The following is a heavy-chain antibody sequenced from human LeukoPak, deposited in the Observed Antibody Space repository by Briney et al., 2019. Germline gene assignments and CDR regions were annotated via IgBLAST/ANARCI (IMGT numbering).Heavy chain of an antibody. V-gene: IGHV3-15*01. CDR2: IKSKTDGGTT. CDR1: GFTFSNAW. CDR3: TTETYVAPIVVVPAAMDYYYMDV. D-gene: IGHD2-2*01. Sequence: GGSLRLSCAASGFTFSNAWMSWVRQAPGKGLEWVGRIKSKTDGGTTDYAAPVKGRLTISRDDSKNTLYLQMNSLKTEDTAVYYCTTETYVAPIVVVPAAMDYYYMDVWGKGTTVTVSS. J-gene: IGHJ6*03.